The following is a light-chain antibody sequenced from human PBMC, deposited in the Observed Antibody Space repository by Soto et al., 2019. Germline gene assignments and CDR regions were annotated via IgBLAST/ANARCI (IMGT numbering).Light chain of an antibody. CDR1: QSVSSY. J-gene: IGKJ3*01. CDR2: DAS. V-gene: IGKV3-11*01. CDR3: QQRSNWHPLFT. Sequence: EIVLTQSPATLSLSPGERATLSCRASQSVSSYLAWYQQKPGQAPSLLIYDASNRATGIPARFSGSGSGTDFALTISSLEPEDFAVYYCQQRSNWHPLFTFGPWTKVDIK.